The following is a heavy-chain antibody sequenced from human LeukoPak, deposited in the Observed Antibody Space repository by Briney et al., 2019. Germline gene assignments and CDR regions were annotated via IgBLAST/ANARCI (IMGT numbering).Heavy chain of an antibody. CDR1: GGSISSYY. V-gene: IGHV4-4*07. D-gene: IGHD3-10*01. CDR3: ARRGFGEFRTDAFDI. Sequence: SETLSLTCAVSGGSISSYYWSWIRQPAGKGPEWIGRISTSGTTIYNPSLKSRATVSVDTSKNQFSLSLNSVTAADTAVYYCARRGFGEFRTDAFDIWGQGTMVTVSS. J-gene: IGHJ3*02. CDR2: ISTSGTT.